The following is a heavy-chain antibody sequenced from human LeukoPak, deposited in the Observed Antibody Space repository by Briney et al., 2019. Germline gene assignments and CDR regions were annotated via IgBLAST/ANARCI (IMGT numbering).Heavy chain of an antibody. CDR3: ARDAGYDSSGSPAFDY. CDR2: IYYSGST. CDR1: GGSISSGDYY. J-gene: IGHJ4*02. D-gene: IGHD3-22*01. V-gene: IGHV4-30-4*08. Sequence: PSETLSLTCTVSGGSISSGDYYWSWIRQPPGKGLEWIGYIYYSGSTYYNPSLKSRVTISVDTSKNQFPLKLSSVTAADTAVYYCARDAGYDSSGSPAFDYWGQGTLVTVSS.